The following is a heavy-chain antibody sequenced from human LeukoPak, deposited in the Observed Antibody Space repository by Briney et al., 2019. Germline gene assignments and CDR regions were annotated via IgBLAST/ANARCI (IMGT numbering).Heavy chain of an antibody. J-gene: IGHJ4*02. V-gene: IGHV4-59*08. D-gene: IGHD3-10*01. Sequence: SETLSLTCTVSGGSVSSYYWSWIRQPPGKGLEWIGYISYTGTTYSIPSLKGRLTMSLDPSKNQFSLRLTSVTAEDTAVYYCARGKSYYGSGSYSFDYWGQGTLVTVSS. CDR3: ARGKSYYGSGSYSFDY. CDR2: ISYTGTT. CDR1: GGSVSSYY.